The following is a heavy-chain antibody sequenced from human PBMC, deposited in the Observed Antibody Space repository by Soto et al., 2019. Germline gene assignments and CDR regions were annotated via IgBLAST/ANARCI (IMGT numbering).Heavy chain of an antibody. V-gene: IGHV1-69*01. J-gene: IGHJ6*02. Sequence: QVQLVQSGAEVKKPGSSVKVSCTASGGTFSSYAISWVRQAPGQGLEWMGGIIPIFGSANYAQKFQGRVTITADESTSTAYMELSSLRSQDTAVYFCARGALLDMIVMVDNEDDDGMDVWGQGTTVTVSS. CDR3: ARGALLDMIVMVDNEDDDGMDV. CDR2: IIPIFGSA. CDR1: GGTFSSYA. D-gene: IGHD3-22*01.